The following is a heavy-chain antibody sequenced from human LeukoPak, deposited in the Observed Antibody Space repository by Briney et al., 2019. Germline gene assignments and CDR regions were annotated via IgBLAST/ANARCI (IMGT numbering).Heavy chain of an antibody. V-gene: IGHV3-7*01. CDR1: GFTFSSYA. J-gene: IGHJ4*02. CDR2: IKQDGSEK. CDR3: VRAPATNEWRCMDY. Sequence: GSLRLSCGASGFTFSSYAMHWVRQAPGKGLEWVANIKQDGSEKRYVDPVKGRFTISRDNAENSLYLQMNSLRAEDTGVYYCVRAPATNEWRCMDYWGRGTLVTVSS. D-gene: IGHD2-8*02.